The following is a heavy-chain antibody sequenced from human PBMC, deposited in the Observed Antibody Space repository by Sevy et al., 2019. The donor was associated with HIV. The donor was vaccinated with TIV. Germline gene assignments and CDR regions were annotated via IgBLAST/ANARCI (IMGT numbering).Heavy chain of an antibody. V-gene: IGHV3-49*04. CDR1: GFTFGDYA. J-gene: IGHJ4*02. CDR2: LKSKADGGTV. CDR3: TRWKGLQSIFDY. D-gene: IGHD1-1*01. Sequence: GGSLRLSCTTSGFTFGDYAMNWVRQAPGKGLEWVAFLKSKADGGTVDHAASGKGRFTISRDDSKSIAYLQMNDLKTEDTGVYYCTRWKGLQSIFDYWGQGALVTVSS.